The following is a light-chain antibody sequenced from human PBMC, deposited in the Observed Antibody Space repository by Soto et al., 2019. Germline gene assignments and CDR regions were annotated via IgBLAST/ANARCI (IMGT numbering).Light chain of an antibody. V-gene: IGKV1-27*01. CDR2: WAS. CDR1: QGISSY. CDR3: QQYYSAPYT. Sequence: DIQLTQSPSFLSASVGDRVTITCRASQGISSYLAWYQQEPGQPPKLLLYWASTRESGVPDRFGGSGSGTDFTLTITSLQAEDVAVYYCQQYYSAPYTFGQGTRLEIK. J-gene: IGKJ2*01.